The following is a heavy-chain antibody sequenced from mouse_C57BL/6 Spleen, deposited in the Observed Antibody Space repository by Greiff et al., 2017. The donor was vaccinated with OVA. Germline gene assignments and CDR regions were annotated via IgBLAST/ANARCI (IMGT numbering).Heavy chain of an antibody. CDR1: GYTFTSYW. Sequence: QVQLQQPGAELVMPGASVKLSCKASGYTFTSYWMHWVKQRPGQGLEWIGEIDPSDSYTNYNQKFKGKSTLTVDKSSSTAYMQLSSLTFEDSAVYYCARGGYASYYFDYWGQGTTLTVSS. V-gene: IGHV1-69*01. D-gene: IGHD3-1*01. CDR2: IDPSDSYT. J-gene: IGHJ2*01. CDR3: ARGGYASYYFDY.